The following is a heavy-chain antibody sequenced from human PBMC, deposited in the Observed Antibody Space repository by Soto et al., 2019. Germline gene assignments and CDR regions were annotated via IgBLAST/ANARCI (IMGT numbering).Heavy chain of an antibody. D-gene: IGHD3-22*01. CDR1: GFTFSNAW. CDR2: IKSKTDGGTP. V-gene: IGHV3-15*07. Sequence: EVQLVESGGGLVKPGGSLRLSCAASGFTFSNAWTNWVRQAPGKGLEWVGRIKSKTDGGTPDYAAPVKGRFAISRDDSKNMVYLQMNSLKTEDTGIYYCTTDSYSSIIVVRFDYWGHGTLVTVSS. J-gene: IGHJ4*01. CDR3: TTDSYSSIIVVRFDY.